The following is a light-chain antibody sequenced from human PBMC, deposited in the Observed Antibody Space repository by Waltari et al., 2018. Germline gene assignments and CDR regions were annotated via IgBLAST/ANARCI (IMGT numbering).Light chain of an antibody. Sequence: QSALTQPASVSGSPGPTITISCTGLGGAIVASDFVSWYQHLPGRAPQVIIYDVTARPSGVSHRFSASKSSNTASLTISGLQPEDEGDYYCTSQTLDGVVIFGGGTQVTV. J-gene: IGLJ2*01. CDR2: DVT. CDR1: GGAIVASDF. V-gene: IGLV2-14*03. CDR3: TSQTLDGVVI.